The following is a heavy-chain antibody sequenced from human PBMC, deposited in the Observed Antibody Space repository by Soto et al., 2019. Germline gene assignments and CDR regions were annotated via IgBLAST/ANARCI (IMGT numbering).Heavy chain of an antibody. D-gene: IGHD2-15*01. CDR1: GGSISSGGYY. V-gene: IGHV4-31*03. CDR2: IYYSGST. Sequence: SETLSLTCTVSGGSISSGGYYWSWIRQHPGKGLEWIGYIYYSGSTYYNPSLKSRVTISVDTSENQFSLKLSSVTAADTAVYYCARDQGDCSGGSCYSYYYYGMDVWGQGTTVTVSS. J-gene: IGHJ6*02. CDR3: ARDQGDCSGGSCYSYYYYGMDV.